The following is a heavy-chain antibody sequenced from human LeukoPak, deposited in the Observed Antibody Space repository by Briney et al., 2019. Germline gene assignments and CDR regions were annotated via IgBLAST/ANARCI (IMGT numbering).Heavy chain of an antibody. J-gene: IGHJ4*02. V-gene: IGHV1-69*04. CDR2: IIPILGIA. Sequence: GSSVKVSCKASGGTFSSYAISWVRQAPGQGLEWMGRIIPILGIANYAQKFQGRVTITADKSTSTAYMELSSLRSEDMAVYYCARDPDPGIRGGDYWGQGTLVTVSS. D-gene: IGHD3-10*01. CDR3: ARDPDPGIRGGDY. CDR1: GGTFSSYA.